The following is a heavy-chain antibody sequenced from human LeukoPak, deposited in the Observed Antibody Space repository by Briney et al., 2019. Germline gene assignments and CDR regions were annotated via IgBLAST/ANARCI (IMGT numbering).Heavy chain of an antibody. CDR2: IHDSGST. CDR1: GASISSGDYH. J-gene: IGHJ5*02. D-gene: IGHD3-10*01. CDR3: ARGFGAGNYYYGWFDP. Sequence: SETLSLTCTVSGASISSGDYHWNWNRQPPGKGLEWIGFIHDSGSTYYNPSLKSRVSTSRDMSKNQLSLMLSSVTAADTAVYYCARGFGAGNYYYGWFDPWGQGTLVSVSS. V-gene: IGHV4-30-4*01.